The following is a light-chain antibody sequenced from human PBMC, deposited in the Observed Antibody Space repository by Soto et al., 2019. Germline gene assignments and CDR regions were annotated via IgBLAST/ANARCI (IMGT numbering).Light chain of an antibody. V-gene: IGKV1-9*01. J-gene: IGKJ5*01. Sequence: DILLTQSPAFLSASVGDRVTITCRASQGISSYLAWFQQKPGRAPNLLIYGASTLQSGFPSRFSGSGSGTDFTLTISNLQSEDFATYYCQQLNAYPLTFGQGTRLEIK. CDR3: QQLNAYPLT. CDR2: GAS. CDR1: QGISSY.